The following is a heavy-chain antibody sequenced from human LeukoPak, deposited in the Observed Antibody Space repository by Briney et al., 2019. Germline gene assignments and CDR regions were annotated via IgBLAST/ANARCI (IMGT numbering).Heavy chain of an antibody. CDR3: AKFRTKPVVYSIPNS. CDR1: GFTFSSYP. D-gene: IGHD2-8*02. V-gene: IGHV3-23*01. J-gene: IGHJ5*02. CDR2: ISGNGDHT. Sequence: PGGSLRLSCAASGFTFSSYPMTWVRQAPGKGLDWVSTISGNGDHTFYADSVKGRFTISRDNSQHLLLLQMTNLRAEDTALYYCAKFRTKPVVYSIPNSWGRGTLVTVSS.